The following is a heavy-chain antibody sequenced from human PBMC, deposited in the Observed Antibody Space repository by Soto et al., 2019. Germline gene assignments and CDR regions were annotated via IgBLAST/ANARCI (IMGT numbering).Heavy chain of an antibody. D-gene: IGHD3-10*01. CDR2: IIPIFGTA. V-gene: IGHV1-69*01. Sequence: QVQLVQSGAEVKKPGSSVKVSCKASGGTFSSYAISWVRQAPGQGLEWMGGIIPIFGTANYAQKFQGRVTITADESTSKAYMELSSLRSEDTAVYYCARPRPHGSGSYYWLDYWGQGTLVTVSS. J-gene: IGHJ4*02. CDR3: ARPRPHGSGSYYWLDY. CDR1: GGTFSSYA.